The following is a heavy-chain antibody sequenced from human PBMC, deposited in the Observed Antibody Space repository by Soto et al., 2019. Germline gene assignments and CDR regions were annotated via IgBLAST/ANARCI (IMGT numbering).Heavy chain of an antibody. V-gene: IGHV3-21*01. Sequence: GGSLRLSCAASGFTFSSYSMNWVCQAPGKGLEWVSSISSSSSYIYYADSVKGRFTISRDNAKNSLYLQMNSLRAEDTAVYYCARVMDCSGGSCYDNYYYYGMDVWGQGTTVTVSS. D-gene: IGHD2-15*01. CDR1: GFTFSSYS. CDR2: ISSSSSYI. J-gene: IGHJ6*02. CDR3: ARVMDCSGGSCYDNYYYYGMDV.